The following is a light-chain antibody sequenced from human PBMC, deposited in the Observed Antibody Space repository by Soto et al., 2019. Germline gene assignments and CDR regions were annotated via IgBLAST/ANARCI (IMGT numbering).Light chain of an antibody. CDR2: KAS. CDR1: QTVSDW. Sequence: DIQMTQSPSTPSASVGETVTITCQASQTVSDWLAWYRQRPGKDPELLIFKASTLYSGVPSRFSGSGSGTEFTLTISSLQPDDLATYYCQQYNSFSWTFGQGTKVQIK. CDR3: QQYNSFSWT. V-gene: IGKV1-5*03. J-gene: IGKJ1*01.